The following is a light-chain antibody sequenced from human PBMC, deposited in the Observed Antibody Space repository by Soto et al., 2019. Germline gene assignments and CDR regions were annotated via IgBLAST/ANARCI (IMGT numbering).Light chain of an antibody. Sequence: QSVLTQPASVSGSPGQSITISCTGTSSDVGGYIYVSWYQQHPGKAPKLMIYEDSKRPSGVSNRFSGSKSGNTASLTISGLQTEDEADYYCCSYAGSSTYVFGTGTKVTV. CDR2: EDS. V-gene: IGLV2-23*01. CDR1: SSDVGGYIY. CDR3: CSYAGSSTYV. J-gene: IGLJ1*01.